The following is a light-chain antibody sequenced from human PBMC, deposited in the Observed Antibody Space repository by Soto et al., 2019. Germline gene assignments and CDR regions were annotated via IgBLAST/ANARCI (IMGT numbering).Light chain of an antibody. CDR2: EVS. J-gene: IGLJ2*01. Sequence: QSGLTQPPSASGSPGQSVTISCTGTSNDVGAYKYVSWYQQHPGKAPKLMLYEVSERPSGVPARFSGSKSGNTASLTVSGLQIDDEADYYCSSKAGGNNVVFGGGTQLTVL. CDR1: SNDVGAYKY. V-gene: IGLV2-8*01. CDR3: SSKAGGNNVV.